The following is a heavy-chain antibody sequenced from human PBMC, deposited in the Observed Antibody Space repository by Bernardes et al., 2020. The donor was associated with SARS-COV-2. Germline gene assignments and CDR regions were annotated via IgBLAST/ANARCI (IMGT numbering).Heavy chain of an antibody. J-gene: IGHJ4*02. CDR2: IGPSIRDI. Sequence: GGSLRLSCAASGFTFSSYIMYWVRSTPGKGLEWVSHIGPSIRDISYADSVKGRFTISRDDAENSLYLQMNSLTAEDTAVYYCARRLIVEARAGLDYWGQGTLVTVSS. D-gene: IGHD2-15*01. CDR1: GFTFSSYI. V-gene: IGHV3-21*05. CDR3: ARRLIVEARAGLDY.